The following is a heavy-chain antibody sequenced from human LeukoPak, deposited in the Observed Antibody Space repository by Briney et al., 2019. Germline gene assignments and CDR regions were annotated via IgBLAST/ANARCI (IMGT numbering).Heavy chain of an antibody. CDR3: ATSEGYCSGGSCYSGGFQDY. D-gene: IGHD2-15*01. CDR2: IYSGGST. Sequence: GGSLRLSCAASGFTVSSNYMNWVRQAPGKGLEWVSVIYSGGSTYYADSVKGRFTISRDNSKNTLYLQMNSLRAEDTAVYYCATSEGYCSGGSCYSGGFQDYWGQGTLVTVSS. CDR1: GFTVSSNY. V-gene: IGHV3-53*01. J-gene: IGHJ4*02.